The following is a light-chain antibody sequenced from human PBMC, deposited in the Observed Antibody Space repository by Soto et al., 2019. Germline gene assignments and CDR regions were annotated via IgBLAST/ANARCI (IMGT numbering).Light chain of an antibody. CDR2: EVT. CDR3: TSYVGNDIWV. Sequence: QSVLTQPPSASGSPGQSVTISCTGTSSDVGDYKYVSWYQQYPGKAPKLMIYEVTKRPSGVPDRLSGSKSGNKASLTVSGLQAEDEADYYCTSYVGNDIWVFGGGTKLTVL. J-gene: IGLJ3*02. V-gene: IGLV2-8*01. CDR1: SSDVGDYKY.